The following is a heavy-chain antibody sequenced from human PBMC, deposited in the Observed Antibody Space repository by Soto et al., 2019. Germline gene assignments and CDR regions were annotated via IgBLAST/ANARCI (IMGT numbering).Heavy chain of an antibody. CDR3: ARDPVRYCTNGVCYMTYWDWFDP. D-gene: IGHD2-8*01. Sequence: ASVKVSCKASGYTFTSYGISWVRQAPGQGLEWMGWISAYNGNTNYAQKLQGRVTMTTDTFTSTAYMELRSLRSDDTAVYYCARDPVRYCTNGVCYMTYWDWFDPWGQGTLVTVSS. CDR1: GYTFTSYG. V-gene: IGHV1-18*01. CDR2: ISAYNGNT. J-gene: IGHJ5*02.